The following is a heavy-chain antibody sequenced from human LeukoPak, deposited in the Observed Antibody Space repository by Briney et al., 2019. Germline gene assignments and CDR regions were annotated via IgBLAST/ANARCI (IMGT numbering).Heavy chain of an antibody. Sequence: GGSLRLSCAASGFTFSSYSMNWVRQAPGKGLEWVSYISSTSSTIYYADSVKGRFTISRDNAKTSLYLHMNSLRAEDTAVYYCARHLSGVTGYTYGRGIDYWGQGTLVTVSS. J-gene: IGHJ4*02. V-gene: IGHV3-48*04. CDR3: ARHLSGVTGYTYGRGIDY. CDR1: GFTFSSYS. CDR2: ISSTSSTI. D-gene: IGHD5-18*01.